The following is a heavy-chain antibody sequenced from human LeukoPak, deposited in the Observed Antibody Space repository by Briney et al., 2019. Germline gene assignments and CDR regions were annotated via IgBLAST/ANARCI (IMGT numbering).Heavy chain of an antibody. J-gene: IGHJ1*01. Sequence: SVKVSCKASGGTFSSYAISWVRQAPGQGLEWMGGIIPIFGTANYAQKFQGRVTITTDESTSTAYMELSSLRSEDTAVYYCARSSVDIVVVPAAISQYFQHWGQGTLVTVSS. CDR3: ARSSVDIVVVPAAISQYFQH. V-gene: IGHV1-69*05. D-gene: IGHD2-2*03. CDR1: GGTFSSYA. CDR2: IIPIFGTA.